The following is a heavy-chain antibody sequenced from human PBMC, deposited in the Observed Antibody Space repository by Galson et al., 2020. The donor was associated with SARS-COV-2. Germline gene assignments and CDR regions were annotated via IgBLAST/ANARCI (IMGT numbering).Heavy chain of an antibody. D-gene: IGHD1-20*01. CDR3: AHGSGWAVTGHNWLDP. CDR2: IFWDNDK. CDR1: GFSLNTSGVG. Sequence: KMSGPTLVKPTQTLTLTCTFSGFSLNTSGVGVGWIRQPPGKALEWLALIFWDNDKWYSPSLKSRLNINNDSSKNQVVLTMTNMDPMDTATYYCAHGSGWAVTGHNWLDPWGQGTLVTVSS. V-gene: IGHV2-5*02. J-gene: IGHJ5*02.